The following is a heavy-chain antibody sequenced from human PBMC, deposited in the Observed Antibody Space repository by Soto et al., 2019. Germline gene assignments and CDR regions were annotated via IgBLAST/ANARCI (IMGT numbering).Heavy chain of an antibody. V-gene: IGHV3-15*01. CDR3: SHGYYQYFES. Sequence: PGGSLRLSCAASGFTFSNAWMTWVRQAPGKGLEWVAHIKSKTDGGTTDYAAPVKGRFAISRDDSKNTLYLHMNSLQIEDTAVYYCSHGYYQYFESWGQGT. D-gene: IGHD5-18*01. CDR1: GFTFSNAW. J-gene: IGHJ4*02. CDR2: IKSKTDGGTT.